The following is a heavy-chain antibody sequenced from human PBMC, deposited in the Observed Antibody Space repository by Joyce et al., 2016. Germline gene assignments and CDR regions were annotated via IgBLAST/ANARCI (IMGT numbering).Heavy chain of an antibody. CDR3: ATWAPTNYDFWSGYSYYFDN. V-gene: IGHV3-23*01. CDR1: GFTFSSYA. D-gene: IGHD3-3*01. CDR2: ISASGGST. Sequence: EVQLLESGGGLVQPGGSLRLSCAASGFTFSSYAMSWVRQARGKGVGGVSTISASGGSTYYADSVKGRFTISRDNSEDSLYLHMNSLRAEDTAVYYCATWAPTNYDFWSGYSYYFDNWGQGTLVTVSS. J-gene: IGHJ4*02.